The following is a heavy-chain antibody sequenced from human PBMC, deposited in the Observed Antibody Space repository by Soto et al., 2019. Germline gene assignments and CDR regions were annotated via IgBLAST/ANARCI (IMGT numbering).Heavy chain of an antibody. CDR3: VRGITIVGVAIFDY. D-gene: IGHD3-3*01. CDR1: GFTFSSYD. Sequence: GGCLRLSCAASGFTFSSYDMHWVRQATGKGLEWVSAIGSAGDTYYPGSVKGRFTISRENAKNSLYLQMNSLRAEDTAVYYCVRGITIVGVAIFDYWGQGTLVTVSS. V-gene: IGHV3-13*01. J-gene: IGHJ4*02. CDR2: IGSAGDT.